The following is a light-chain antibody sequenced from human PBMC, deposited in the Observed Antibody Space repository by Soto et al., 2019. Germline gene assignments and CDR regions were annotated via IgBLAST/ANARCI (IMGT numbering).Light chain of an antibody. V-gene: IGKV4-1*01. CDR1: QNILYSSNNKNY. J-gene: IGKJ1*01. CDR3: QQYYGSSGT. CDR2: WAS. Sequence: DIVMTQSPDSLAVSLGERATINCKSSQNILYSSNNKNYLAWYQQKPGQPPKLLIYWASTRESGVPDRFSGCGSGTDFTLTISSLQAEDVAVYYCQQYYGSSGTFGQGTKVEIK.